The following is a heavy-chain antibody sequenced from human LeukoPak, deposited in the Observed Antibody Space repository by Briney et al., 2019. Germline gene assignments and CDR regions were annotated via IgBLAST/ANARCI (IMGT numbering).Heavy chain of an antibody. J-gene: IGHJ5*02. CDR3: VRDLDGSGCYHWFDP. D-gene: IGHD3-10*01. CDR1: GFTFSSYW. CDR2: IKSDGSST. V-gene: IGHV3-74*01. Sequence: GGSLRLSCAASGFTFSSYWMHWVRQAPGKGLVWVSRIKSDGSSTSYADSVKGRFTISRDNAKNTLYLQMNSLRAEDTAVYYCVRDLDGSGCYHWFDPWGQGTLVTVSS.